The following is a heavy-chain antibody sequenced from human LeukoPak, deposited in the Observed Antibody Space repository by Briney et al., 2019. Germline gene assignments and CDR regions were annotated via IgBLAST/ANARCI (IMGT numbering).Heavy chain of an antibody. V-gene: IGHV3-53*01. J-gene: IGHJ4*02. CDR3: ARYRFDSSGYPDY. CDR2: IYSGGST. D-gene: IGHD3-22*01. Sequence: GGSLRLSCAASGLTVSSNYMSWVRQAPGQGLEWVSVIYSGGSTYYADSVKGRFTISRDNSKNTLYLQMNSLRAEDTAVYYCARYRFDSSGYPDYWGQGTLVTVSS. CDR1: GLTVSSNY.